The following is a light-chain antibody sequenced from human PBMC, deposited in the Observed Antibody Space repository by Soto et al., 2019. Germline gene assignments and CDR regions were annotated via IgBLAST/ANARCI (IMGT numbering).Light chain of an antibody. CDR1: SSDVGGYNY. J-gene: IGLJ1*01. CDR2: EVS. CDR3: SSYTTTNTYV. Sequence: QSALTQPASVSGSPGQSITISCTGTSSDVGGYNYVSWYQQHPGKAPKLMIYEVSNRPSGVSNRFSGSKSGNTAPLTVSGLQAEGEADYYCSSYTTTNTYVFGTGTKVTVL. V-gene: IGLV2-14*01.